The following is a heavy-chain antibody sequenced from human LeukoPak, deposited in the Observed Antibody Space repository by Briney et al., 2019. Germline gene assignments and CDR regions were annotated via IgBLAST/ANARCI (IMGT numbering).Heavy chain of an antibody. CDR3: ARDLSTNCYASDY. V-gene: IGHV3-7*01. CDR1: GFTFSNSW. D-gene: IGHD2-2*01. CDR2: IKEDGSEK. Sequence: PGGSLRLSCVVSGFTFSNSWMSWVRQAPGKGLEWVANIKEDGSEKKYVDSVKGRFAISRDNAKNSLYLQMNSLTAEDTAVYYCARDLSTNCYASDYWGQGTLVTVSS. J-gene: IGHJ4*02.